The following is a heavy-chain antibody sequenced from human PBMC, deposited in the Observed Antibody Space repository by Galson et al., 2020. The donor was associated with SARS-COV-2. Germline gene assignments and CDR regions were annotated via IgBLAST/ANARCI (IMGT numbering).Heavy chain of an antibody. CDR2: INTDGSDT. Sequence: GGSLRLSCAASGFTFSSHWMYWVRQDPGKGLVWVSRINTDGSDTTYADSVKGRFTISRDNAKNTLYLQMNSLRADDTAVYYCARDREWNALDTWGPGTMVTVSS. CDR3: ARDREWNALDT. CDR1: GFTFSSHW. J-gene: IGHJ3*02. V-gene: IGHV3-74*01. D-gene: IGHD2-8*01.